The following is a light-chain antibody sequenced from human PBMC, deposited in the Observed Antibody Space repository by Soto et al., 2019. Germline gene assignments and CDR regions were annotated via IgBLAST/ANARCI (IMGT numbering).Light chain of an antibody. CDR3: QQYTNWPWT. V-gene: IGKV3-20*01. Sequence: EIVLTHSPGTLSLSPGERATLSCRASQSVSSSYLAWYQQKPGQAPRLLIYGASSRATGTPDRFSGSGSGTDFTLTISRLEPEDFALYYCQQYTNWPWTFGQGTKVDIK. CDR1: QSVSSSY. CDR2: GAS. J-gene: IGKJ1*01.